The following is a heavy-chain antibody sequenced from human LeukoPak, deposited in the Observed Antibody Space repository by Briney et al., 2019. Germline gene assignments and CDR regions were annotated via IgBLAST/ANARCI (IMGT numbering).Heavy chain of an antibody. CDR3: ARDFSSMVRGVIISPDY. V-gene: IGHV3-33*01. D-gene: IGHD3-10*01. Sequence: GGSLRLSCAASGFTFSSYGMHWVRQAPGKGLEWVAVIWYDGSNKYYADSVKGRFTISRDNSKNTLYLQMNSLRAEDTAVYYCARDFSSMVRGVIISPDYWGQGTLVTVSS. CDR1: GFTFSSYG. J-gene: IGHJ4*02. CDR2: IWYDGSNK.